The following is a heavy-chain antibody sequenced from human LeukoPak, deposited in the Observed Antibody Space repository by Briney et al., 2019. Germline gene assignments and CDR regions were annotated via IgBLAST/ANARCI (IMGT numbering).Heavy chain of an antibody. Sequence: PGRSLRLSCAASGFTFSSYAMHWVRQAPGKGLEWVAVISYDGSNKYYADSVKGRFTISRDNSKNTLYLQMNSLRAEDTAVYYCARSLPIGYCSGGSCKGGPRSHYYYGMDVWGQGTTVTVSS. CDR3: ARSLPIGYCSGGSCKGGPRSHYYYGMDV. V-gene: IGHV3-30-3*01. CDR1: GFTFSSYA. J-gene: IGHJ6*02. D-gene: IGHD2-15*01. CDR2: ISYDGSNK.